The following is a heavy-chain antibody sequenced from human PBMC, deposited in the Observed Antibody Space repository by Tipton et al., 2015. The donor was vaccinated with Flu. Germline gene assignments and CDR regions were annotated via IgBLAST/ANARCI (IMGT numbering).Heavy chain of an antibody. V-gene: IGHV4-4*02. D-gene: IGHD3-22*01. Sequence: TLSLTCAVSGFSISSSNWWSWVRQPPGKGLEWIGEIYHSGSTNYNPSLKSRVTISVDTSKNQFSLKLSSVTAADTAVYYCARDNAMSGYYFRYWGQGTLVTVSS. CDR1: GFSISSSNW. CDR3: ARDNAMSGYYFRY. J-gene: IGHJ4*02. CDR2: IYHSGST.